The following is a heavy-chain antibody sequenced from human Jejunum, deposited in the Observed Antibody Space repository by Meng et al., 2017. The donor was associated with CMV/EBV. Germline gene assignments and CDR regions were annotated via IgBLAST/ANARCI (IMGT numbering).Heavy chain of an antibody. CDR1: GGSIGSGDYY. CDR3: ARGSIFVSFDS. CDR2: IHDTGST. D-gene: IGHD3-3*01. J-gene: IGHJ4*02. Sequence: HVPPQYARPGLVKPSQTLSLTCSVSGGSIGSGDYYWSWIRQPPGKGLEWIGYIHDTGSTYYNPSLKSRVDISLGTSRNHFSLTLSSVTAEDTAVYFCARGSIFVSFDSWGQGTLVTVSS. V-gene: IGHV4-30-4*08.